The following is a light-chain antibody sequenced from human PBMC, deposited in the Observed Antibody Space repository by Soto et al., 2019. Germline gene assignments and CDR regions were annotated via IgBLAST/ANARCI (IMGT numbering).Light chain of an antibody. J-gene: IGLJ1*01. CDR3: CSYAGANTYV. CDR2: EGS. CDR1: SSDVWSYNL. V-gene: IGLV2-23*01. Sequence: QSVLTQPPSASGSPGQSVTISGTGTSSDVWSYNLVSWYQQHPGKAPKLIIYEGSKLPSGVSNRFSGSKSGNTASLTISGLQAEDETDYYCCSYAGANTYVFGTGTKDTVL.